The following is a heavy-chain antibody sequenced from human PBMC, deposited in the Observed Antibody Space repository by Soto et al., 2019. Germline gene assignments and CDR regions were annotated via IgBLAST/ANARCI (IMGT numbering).Heavy chain of an antibody. V-gene: IGHV1-8*01. CDR3: ARGRASGSYYLLDY. Sequence: XSVQVSCKASGHTFTSYEIHLVRQATGHGLEWMGWINPNSGNIGYAQKFQGRVTMTRDTAIRTDYMEVSRLRSDDTAVYYCARGRASGSYYLLDYWGQGTLVTVSS. CDR1: GHTFTSYE. J-gene: IGHJ4*02. D-gene: IGHD3-10*01. CDR2: INPNSGNI.